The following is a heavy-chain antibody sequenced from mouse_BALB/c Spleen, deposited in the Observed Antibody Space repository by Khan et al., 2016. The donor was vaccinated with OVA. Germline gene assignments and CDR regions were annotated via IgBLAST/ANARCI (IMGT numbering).Heavy chain of an antibody. CDR3: TRDGNYMDY. CDR2: IYFSGSI. J-gene: IGHJ4*01. D-gene: IGHD2-1*01. V-gene: IGHV3-1*02. Sequence: VQLKESGPDLVKPSQSLSLTCTFTGYSITSGYAWHWIRQFPGNKLEWMAYIYFSGSINYNPSLKSRISVTRDTSKNQFFLQLNSVTSEDTATYYCTRDGNYMDYWGQGTSVTVSS. CDR1: GYSITSGYA.